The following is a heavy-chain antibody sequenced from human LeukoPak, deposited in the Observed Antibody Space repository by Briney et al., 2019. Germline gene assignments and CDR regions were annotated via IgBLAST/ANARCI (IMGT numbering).Heavy chain of an antibody. J-gene: IGHJ4*02. CDR1: GFTFSSYA. CDR2: ISGSGGST. D-gene: IGHD3-22*01. V-gene: IGHV3-23*01. Sequence: GGSLRLSCAASGFTFSSYAMSWVRQAPGKGLEWVSAISGSGGSTYYADSVKGRFTISRDNSKNTLYLQMNSLRAEDTAVYYCAKDHEVITMIVKYYFDYWGQGTLVTVSS. CDR3: AKDHEVITMIVKYYFDY.